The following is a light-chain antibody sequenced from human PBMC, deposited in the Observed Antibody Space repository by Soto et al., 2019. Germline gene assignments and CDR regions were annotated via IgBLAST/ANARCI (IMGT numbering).Light chain of an antibody. CDR3: RQALPPPLYT. Sequence: DIVMTQSPLSLPVTPGEPASISCRSSQSLLHSNGYNYLDWYLQKPGQSPQLLIYLGSNRDSGVPDRFGRSGSGKDFTLKTRRVEAEDVGVYYCRQALPPPLYTFGQETKLEIK. CDR2: LGS. V-gene: IGKV2-28*01. J-gene: IGKJ2*01. CDR1: QSLLHSNGYNY.